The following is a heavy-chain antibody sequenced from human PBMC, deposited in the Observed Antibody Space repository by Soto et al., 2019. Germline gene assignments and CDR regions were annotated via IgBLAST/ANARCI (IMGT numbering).Heavy chain of an antibody. CDR3: ARDPISTMVRGVIRKFDP. V-gene: IGHV1-18*01. D-gene: IGHD3-10*01. Sequence: QVQLVQSGAEVKKPGASVKVSCKASGYTFTSYGISWVRQAPGQGLEWMGWISAYNGNTNYAQKLQGRVTMTTDTSTSTEYMELRSLRSDDTAVDYCARDPISTMVRGVIRKFDPWGQGTLVTVSS. CDR2: ISAYNGNT. CDR1: GYTFTSYG. J-gene: IGHJ5*02.